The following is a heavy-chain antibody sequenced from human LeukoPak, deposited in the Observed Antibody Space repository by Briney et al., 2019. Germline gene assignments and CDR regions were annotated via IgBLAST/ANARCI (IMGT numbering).Heavy chain of an antibody. D-gene: IGHD2-2*01. J-gene: IGHJ5*02. CDR3: AKGRYQLPA. CDR2: ISNSGGST. Sequence: GGSLRLSCAASGFTFSSYDMSWVRQAPGKGLEWVSSISNSGGSTYYADSVKGRFTISRDNSKNTLYLQMNSLRAEDTAVYYCAKGRYQLPAWGQGTLVTVSS. V-gene: IGHV3-23*01. CDR1: GFTFSSYD.